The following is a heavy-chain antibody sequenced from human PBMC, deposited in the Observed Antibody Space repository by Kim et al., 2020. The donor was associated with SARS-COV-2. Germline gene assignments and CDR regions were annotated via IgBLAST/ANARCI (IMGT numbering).Heavy chain of an antibody. CDR1: GFTFSDYY. J-gene: IGHJ3*01. V-gene: IGHV3-11*05. Sequence: GGSLRLSCAASGFTFSDYYMSWIRQAPGKGLEWVAYISSRSSDINDADSVKRRVTISRDNAKISMYLQMNSLRAEDTAVYCCARGRLASMFSFDD. CDR2: ISSRSSDI. CDR3: ARGRLASMFSFDD. D-gene: IGHD3-9*01.